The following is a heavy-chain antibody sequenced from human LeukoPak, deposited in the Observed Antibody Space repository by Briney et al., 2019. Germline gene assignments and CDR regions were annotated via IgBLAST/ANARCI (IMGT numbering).Heavy chain of an antibody. CDR3: ARVSGRLERQSDLDF. CDR1: GFTFSSYR. D-gene: IGHD1-1*01. V-gene: IGHV3-21*01. J-gene: IGHJ4*02. Sequence: GGSLRLSCAASGFTFSSYRMNWVRQAPGKGLDWVSSIDPSSYYIYYGDSVKGRSAISRDNAKNSLYLQINSLRAEDTAVYYCARVSGRLERQSDLDFWGQGTLVTVSS. CDR2: IDPSSYYI.